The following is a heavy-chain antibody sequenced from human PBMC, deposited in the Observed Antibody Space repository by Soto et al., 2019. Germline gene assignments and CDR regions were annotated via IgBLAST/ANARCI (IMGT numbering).Heavy chain of an antibody. J-gene: IGHJ3*02. CDR1: GYTFTSYD. CDR3: ARGRVVRGVYDAFDI. Sequence: ASVKVSCKASGYTFTSYDINWVRQATGQGLEWMGWMNPNSGNTGYAQKFQGRVTMTRNTSISTAYMELSSLRSEDTAVYYCARGRVVRGVYDAFDIWAQGTMVTVSS. CDR2: MNPNSGNT. V-gene: IGHV1-8*01. D-gene: IGHD3-10*01.